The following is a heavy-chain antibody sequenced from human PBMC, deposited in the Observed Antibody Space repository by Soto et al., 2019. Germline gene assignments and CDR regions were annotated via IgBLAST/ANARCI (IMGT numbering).Heavy chain of an antibody. CDR1: GASMNTYY. J-gene: IGHJ6*03. CDR3: ARGNTHGYYYMDV. D-gene: IGHD3-22*01. Sequence: QVQLQESGPGLVKPSETLSLTCAVSGASMNTYYWSWIRQPPGKGLEWIGYFYYSGLTNYNPSLKSRVTIPLDTSKNQFSLKLSSVTAADTAVYFCARGNTHGYYYMDVWGRGTTVTVSS. CDR2: FYYSGLT. V-gene: IGHV4-59*08.